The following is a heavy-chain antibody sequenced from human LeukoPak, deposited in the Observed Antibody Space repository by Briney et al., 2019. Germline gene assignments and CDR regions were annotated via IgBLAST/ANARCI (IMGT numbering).Heavy chain of an antibody. CDR3: ARSPSGSDSSGYYYWFDP. CDR2: IYYSGST. Sequence: SETLSLTCTVSGGSISSSSYYWGWIRQPPGKGLEWIGSIYYSGSTYYNPSLKSRVTISVDTSKNQFSLKLSSVTAADTAVYYCARSPSGSDSSGYYYWFDPWGRGTLVTVSS. J-gene: IGHJ5*02. D-gene: IGHD3-22*01. V-gene: IGHV4-39*01. CDR1: GGSISSSSYY.